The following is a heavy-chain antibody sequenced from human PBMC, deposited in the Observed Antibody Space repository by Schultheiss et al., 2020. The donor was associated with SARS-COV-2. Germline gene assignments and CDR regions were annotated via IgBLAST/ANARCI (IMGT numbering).Heavy chain of an antibody. J-gene: IGHJ6*02. CDR3: ARDMADYYYGMDV. D-gene: IGHD5-24*01. V-gene: IGHV4-61*01. CDR1: GGSVSSGSYY. Sequence: SETLSLTCTVSGGSVSSGSYYWSWIRQPPGKGLEWIGEINHSGSTNYNPSLKSRVTISVDMSENQFSLKLTSVTAADTAVYYCARDMADYYYGMDVWGQGTTVTVSS. CDR2: INHSGST.